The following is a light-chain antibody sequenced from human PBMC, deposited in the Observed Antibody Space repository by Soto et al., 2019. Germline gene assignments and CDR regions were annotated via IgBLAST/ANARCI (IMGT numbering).Light chain of an antibody. V-gene: IGLV2-14*01. CDR2: DVS. Sequence: QSALTQPAYVSGSPGQSITISCTGTSSDVGAYNYVSWYQQHPGKAPKLMIYDVSNRPSGVSNRFSGSKSGNTASLTISGLQPEDEADYYCSSYTSYNTLVLFGGGTKLTVL. CDR3: SSYTSYNTLVL. J-gene: IGLJ2*01. CDR1: SSDVGAYNY.